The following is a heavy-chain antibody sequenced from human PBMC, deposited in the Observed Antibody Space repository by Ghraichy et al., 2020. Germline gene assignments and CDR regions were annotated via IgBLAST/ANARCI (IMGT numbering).Heavy chain of an antibody. Sequence: SQTLSLTCTVSGVSITGSPYYWGWIRQSPGKGLEWIGSIYYSGSTYYNPSLKSRVSISVDTSKNHFSLKVTSVTAADTAIYYCARPLTGGYDWAGWKFWGQGTLVTVSS. CDR3: ARPLTGGYDWAGWKF. V-gene: IGHV4-39*02. CDR1: GVSITGSPYY. D-gene: IGHD5-12*01. CDR2: IYYSGST. J-gene: IGHJ4*02.